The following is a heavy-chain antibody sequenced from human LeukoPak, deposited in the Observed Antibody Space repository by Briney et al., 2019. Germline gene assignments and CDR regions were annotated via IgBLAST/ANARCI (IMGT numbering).Heavy chain of an antibody. CDR1: GYTFTSYG. Sequence: ASVKVSCKASGYTFTSYGISWVRQAPGQGLEWMGWISAYNGNTNYAQKLQGRVTITADESTSTAYMELSSLRSEDTAVYYCARDLGPNYSTHYYYYYMDVWGKGTTVTVSS. J-gene: IGHJ6*03. CDR3: ARDLGPNYSTHYYYYYMDV. CDR2: ISAYNGNT. D-gene: IGHD4/OR15-4a*01. V-gene: IGHV1-18*01.